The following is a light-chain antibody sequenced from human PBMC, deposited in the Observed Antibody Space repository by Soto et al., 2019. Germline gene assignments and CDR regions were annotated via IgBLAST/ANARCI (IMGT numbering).Light chain of an antibody. V-gene: IGKV3-15*01. J-gene: IGKJ1*01. CDR3: QQYDNWT. Sequence: DILLTQSPATLSVSPGERATLSCRASQSVGSNLAWYQHKPGQAPRLLIYGASTRATGVPARFSGSGSGTEFTLTISSLQSDDVAVYYCQQYDNWTFGQGTKVEVK. CDR1: QSVGSN. CDR2: GAS.